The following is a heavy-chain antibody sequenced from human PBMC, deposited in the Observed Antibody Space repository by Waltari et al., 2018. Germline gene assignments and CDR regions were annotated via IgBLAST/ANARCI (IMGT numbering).Heavy chain of an antibody. CDR2: IYHSGST. CDR3: ARSPTIFGVVIISGAFDI. D-gene: IGHD3-3*01. Sequence: QVQLQESGPGLVKPSETLSLTCTVSGGSISSYYWSWIRQPPGKGLEWIGDIYHSGSTNYTPSLKSRYTISVDKSKNQFSLKLSSVTAADTAVYYCARSPTIFGVVIISGAFDIWGQGTMVTVPS. V-gene: IGHV4-59*12. CDR1: GGSISSYY. J-gene: IGHJ3*02.